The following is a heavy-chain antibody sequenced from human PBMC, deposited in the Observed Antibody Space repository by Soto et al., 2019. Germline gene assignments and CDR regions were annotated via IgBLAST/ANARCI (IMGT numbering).Heavy chain of an antibody. CDR2: ISSGGSNI. CDR3: VRDRRGKGPGWFDS. V-gene: IGHV3-48*03. J-gene: IGHJ5*01. D-gene: IGHD6-13*01. CDR1: GFPFRSYE. Sequence: LRLSCAASGFPFRSYEMNWVRQAPGKGLEWVSFISSGGSNIYYADSVKGRFTISRDNANNSLYLQMNSLRADDTAVYFCVRDRRGKGPGWFDSWGQGTLVTVSS.